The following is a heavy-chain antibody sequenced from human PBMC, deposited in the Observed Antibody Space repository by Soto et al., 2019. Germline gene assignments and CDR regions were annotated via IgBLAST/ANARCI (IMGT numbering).Heavy chain of an antibody. CDR1: GYTFTSYY. CDR3: AREGLGIAAAGTHGNWFDP. D-gene: IGHD6-13*01. Sequence: DSVKVSCQASGYTFTSYYMHWVRQAPGQGLEWMGIINPSGGSTSYAQKFQGRVTMTRDTSTSTVYMELSSLRSEDTAVYYCAREGLGIAAAGTHGNWFDPWGQGTLVTVSS. CDR2: INPSGGST. V-gene: IGHV1-46*01. J-gene: IGHJ5*02.